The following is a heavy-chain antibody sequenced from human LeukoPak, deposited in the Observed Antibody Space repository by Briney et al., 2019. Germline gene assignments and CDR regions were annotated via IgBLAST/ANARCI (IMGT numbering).Heavy chain of an antibody. D-gene: IGHD3-9*01. CDR1: GFTFSTYC. J-gene: IGHJ4*02. V-gene: IGHV3-21*01. CDR2: ISSNGSNT. CDR3: ARISSGFDY. Sequence: GGSLRLSCAASGFTFSTYCMNWVRQAPGKGLEWVSSISSNGSNTYYADSLTGRFTISRDNAKNSLYLQMNRLRAEDTAVYHCARISSGFDYWGQGVLVTVSS.